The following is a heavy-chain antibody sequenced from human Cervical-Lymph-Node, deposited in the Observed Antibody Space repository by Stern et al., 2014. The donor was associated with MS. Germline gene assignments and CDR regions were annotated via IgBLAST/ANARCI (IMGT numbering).Heavy chain of an antibody. CDR2: IIPLFGTS. Sequence: VQLVQSGAEVKKPGSSVKVSCKASGGSFSSYAISWVRQAPGQGLEWMGGIIPLFGTSDYAQRFQGRVTITADESTSTAYLELSSLRSEDTAVYYCARNSGYGDYDFAYWGQGPLVTVSS. V-gene: IGHV1-69*01. J-gene: IGHJ4*02. CDR3: ARNSGYGDYDFAY. D-gene: IGHD4-17*01. CDR1: GGSFSSYA.